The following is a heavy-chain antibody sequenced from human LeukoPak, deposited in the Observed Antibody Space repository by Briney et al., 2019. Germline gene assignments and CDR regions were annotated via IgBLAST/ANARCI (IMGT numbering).Heavy chain of an antibody. CDR3: ARDRAVAVYFDY. J-gene: IGHJ4*02. D-gene: IGHD6-19*01. V-gene: IGHV1-3*01. CDR2: INAGNGNI. CDR1: GYTFTSYA. Sequence: ASVKVSCKASGYTFTSYAMHWVRQAPGQRLEWMGWINAGNGNIKYSQKFQGRVTITRDTSASTAYMELSSLRSEDTAVYYCARDRAVAVYFDYWGQGTLVTVSS.